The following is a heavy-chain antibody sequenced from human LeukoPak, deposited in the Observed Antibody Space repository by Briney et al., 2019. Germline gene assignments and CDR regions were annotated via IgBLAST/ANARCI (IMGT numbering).Heavy chain of an antibody. CDR2: INPNSGGT. CDR1: GYTFTGYY. V-gene: IGHV1-2*04. Sequence: ASVKVSCKASGYTFTGYYMHWVRQAPGQGLEWMGWINPNSGGTNYAQKFQGWVTMTRDTSISTAYMELSRLRSDDTAVYYCAREVDYGSGSYSYGMDVWGKGTTVTVSS. J-gene: IGHJ6*04. D-gene: IGHD3-10*01. CDR3: AREVDYGSGSYSYGMDV.